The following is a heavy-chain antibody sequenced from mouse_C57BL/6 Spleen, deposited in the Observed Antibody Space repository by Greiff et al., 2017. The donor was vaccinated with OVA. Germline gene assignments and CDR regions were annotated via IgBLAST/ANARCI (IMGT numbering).Heavy chain of an antibody. Sequence: QVQLKESGPELVKPGASVKISCKASGYAFSSSWMNWVKQRPGKGLEWIGRIYPGDGDTNYNGKFKGKATLTADKSSSTAYMQLSSLTSEDSAVYFCARLPVDVWGTGTTVTVSS. CDR3: ARLPVDV. V-gene: IGHV1-82*01. CDR2: IYPGDGDT. J-gene: IGHJ1*03. CDR1: GYAFSSSW.